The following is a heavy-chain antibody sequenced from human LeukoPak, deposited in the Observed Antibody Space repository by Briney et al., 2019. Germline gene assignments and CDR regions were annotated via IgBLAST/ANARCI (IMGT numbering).Heavy chain of an antibody. CDR2: IYYSGST. CDR3: ARGSAAWLDFDY. J-gene: IGHJ4*02. D-gene: IGHD3-10*01. V-gene: IGHV4-61*05. CDR1: GGSISSSSYY. Sequence: SETLSLTCTVSGGSISSSSYYWGWIRQPPGKGLEGIGYIYYSGSTNYNPSLKSRVTISVDTSKNQFSLKLSSVTAADTAVYYCARGSAAWLDFDYWGQGTLVTVSS.